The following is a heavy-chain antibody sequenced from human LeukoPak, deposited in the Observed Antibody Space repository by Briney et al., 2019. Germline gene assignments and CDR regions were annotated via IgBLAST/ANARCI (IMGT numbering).Heavy chain of an antibody. V-gene: IGHV3-9*01. D-gene: IGHD2-15*01. CDR3: AKGGNEAATFSSIDP. CDR1: GFTFDDYA. Sequence: GGSLRLSCAASGFTFDDYAMHWVRQAPGKGLEWVSGISWSSGSIGYADSVKGRFTISRDNAKNSLYLQMNSLRAEDTALYYCAKGGNEAATFSSIDPWGQGTLVTVSS. J-gene: IGHJ5*02. CDR2: ISWSSGSI.